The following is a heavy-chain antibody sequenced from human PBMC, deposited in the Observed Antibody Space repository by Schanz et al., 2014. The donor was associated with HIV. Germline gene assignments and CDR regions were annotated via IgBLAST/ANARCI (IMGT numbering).Heavy chain of an antibody. Sequence: QVQLVESGGGVVQPGRSLRLSCAASGITFSTSGMHWVRQAPGKGREWGEVKWYDGSKKYYADSGKGRFTISRDNTNNSLYLQMSSLRADDTAVYFCARERWGGNIASHYYAMDVWGQGTTVTVSS. J-gene: IGHJ6*02. CDR3: ARERWGGNIASHYYAMDV. D-gene: IGHD2-15*01. CDR1: GITFSTSG. CDR2: KWYDGSKK. V-gene: IGHV3-33*01.